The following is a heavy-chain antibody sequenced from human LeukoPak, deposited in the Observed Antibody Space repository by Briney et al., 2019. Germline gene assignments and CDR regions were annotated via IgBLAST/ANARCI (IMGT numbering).Heavy chain of an antibody. D-gene: IGHD3-3*01. CDR1: GFTFSSYG. CDR2: ISYDGSNK. J-gene: IGHJ6*03. V-gene: IGHV3-30*03. CDR3: AGSGYDFWSGQDGNYYYYMDV. Sequence: GGSLRLSCAASGFTFSSYGMHWVRQAPGKGLEWVAVISYDGSNKYYADSVKGRFTISRDNAKNSLYLQMNSLRAEDTAVYYCAGSGYDFWSGQDGNYYYYMDVWGKGTTVTVSS.